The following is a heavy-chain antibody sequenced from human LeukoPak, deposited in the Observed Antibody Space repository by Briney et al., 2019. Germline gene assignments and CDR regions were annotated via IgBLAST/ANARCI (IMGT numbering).Heavy chain of an antibody. CDR1: GFAFSDYY. D-gene: IGHD2-21*02. Sequence: GGSLRLSCAASGFAFSDYYMSWIRQAPGKGLEWVSYISSSGSTIYYADSVKGRFTISRDNAKNSLYLQMNSLRAEDTAVYYCARDPPSYCGGDCYMEWGQGTLVTVSS. CDR3: ARDPPSYCGGDCYME. V-gene: IGHV3-11*04. CDR2: ISSSGSTI. J-gene: IGHJ4*02.